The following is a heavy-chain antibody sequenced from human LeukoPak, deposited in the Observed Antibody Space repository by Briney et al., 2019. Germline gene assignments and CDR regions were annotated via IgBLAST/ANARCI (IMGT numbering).Heavy chain of an antibody. V-gene: IGHV3-48*01. CDR3: ARTLVGATRPYYFDY. D-gene: IGHD1-26*01. J-gene: IGHJ4*02. CDR2: ISSSSTI. Sequence: GGSLRLSCAASGFTFSSYSMNWVRQAPGKGLEWVSYISSSSTIYYADSVKGRFTISRDNAKNSLYLQMNSLRAEDTAVYYCARTLVGATRPYYFDYWGQGTLVTVSS. CDR1: GFTFSSYS.